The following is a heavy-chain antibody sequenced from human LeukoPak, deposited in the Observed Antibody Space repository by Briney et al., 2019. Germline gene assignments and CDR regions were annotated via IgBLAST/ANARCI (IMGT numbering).Heavy chain of an antibody. CDR1: GFTFSNYW. D-gene: IGHD1-26*01. Sequence: PGGSLRLSCAASGFTFSNYWMSWVRQAPGKGLEWVAKINEGGSDKHYVDSVKGRFTISRDNAKNSLYLQMNNLRAEDTAVYYCARDRSYPDYFDYWGQGTLVTVSS. V-gene: IGHV3-7*04. CDR2: INEGGSDK. J-gene: IGHJ4*02. CDR3: ARDRSYPDYFDY.